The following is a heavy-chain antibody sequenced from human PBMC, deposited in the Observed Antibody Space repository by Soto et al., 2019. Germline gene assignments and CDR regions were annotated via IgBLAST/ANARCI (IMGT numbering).Heavy chain of an antibody. D-gene: IGHD6-13*01. CDR3: ARVIAAGVYYYYGMDV. V-gene: IGHV1-46*01. J-gene: IGHJ6*02. Sequence: QVQLVQSGAEVKKPGASVKVSCKASGYTFTSYYMHWVRQAPGQGLEWMGIINPSGGSTSYAQKVQGRVTMTRDTSTSTVYMELSSLRSEDTAVYYCARVIAAGVYYYYGMDVWGQGTTVTVSS. CDR2: INPSGGST. CDR1: GYTFTSYY.